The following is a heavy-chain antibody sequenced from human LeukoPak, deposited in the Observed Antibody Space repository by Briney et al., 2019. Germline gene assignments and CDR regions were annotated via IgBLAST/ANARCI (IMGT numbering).Heavy chain of an antibody. J-gene: IGHJ4*02. CDR2: ISAYNGNT. Sequence: ASVKVSCQASGYTFTSYGISWVRQAPGQGLEWMGWISAYNGNTNYAQKLQGRVTMSTDTSTSTAYMELRSLRSDDTAVYYCARDSGDILTGYYPFDYWGRGTLVTVSS. CDR3: ARDSGDILTGYYPFDY. V-gene: IGHV1-18*01. D-gene: IGHD3-9*01. CDR1: GYTFTSYG.